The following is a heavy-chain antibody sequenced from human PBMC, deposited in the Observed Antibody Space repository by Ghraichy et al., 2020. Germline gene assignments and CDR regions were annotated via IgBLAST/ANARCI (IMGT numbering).Heavy chain of an antibody. CDR3: ARAFGVVRFFYNYGLDV. CDR1: GFNFTSSW. CDR2: IKPDGLET. Sequence: GGSLRLSCAASGFNFTSSWMNWVRQAPGKGLEWVAGIKPDGLETYLVESLRGRFTISRDNAKNSLYLQMNSLRAEDTAVYYCARAFGVVRFFYNYGLDVWGQGTTVTVSS. D-gene: IGHD3-3*01. V-gene: IGHV3-7*01. J-gene: IGHJ6*02.